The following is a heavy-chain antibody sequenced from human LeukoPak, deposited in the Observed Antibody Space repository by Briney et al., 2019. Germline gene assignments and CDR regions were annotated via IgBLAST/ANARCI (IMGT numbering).Heavy chain of an antibody. CDR2: ISWNGDK. Sequence: SGPTLVSPTQTLTLTCTFSGCALRTRGVGVGWIRQPPGKALVALSLISWNGDKHYSPSLSSRLTITEDSPKNQVVLTMTNMDPVDTATYYCAHQRGSRVYFDYWGQGTLVSVSS. D-gene: IGHD1-26*01. CDR3: AHQRGSRVYFDY. J-gene: IGHJ4*02. CDR1: GCALRTRGVG. V-gene: IGHV2-5*01.